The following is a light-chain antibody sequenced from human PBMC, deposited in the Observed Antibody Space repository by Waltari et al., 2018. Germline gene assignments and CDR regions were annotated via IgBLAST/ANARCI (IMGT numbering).Light chain of an antibody. CDR2: GAS. CDR1: QSVSSN. V-gene: IGKV3-15*01. CDR3: QQYNNWPPEPYT. Sequence: EIVMTQSPATLSVSPGERATLPCRASQSVSSNLAWYQQKPGQAPRLLIYGASTRATGIPARFSGSGSGTEFTLTISSLQSEDFAVYYCQQYNNWPPEPYTFGQGTKLEIK. J-gene: IGKJ2*01.